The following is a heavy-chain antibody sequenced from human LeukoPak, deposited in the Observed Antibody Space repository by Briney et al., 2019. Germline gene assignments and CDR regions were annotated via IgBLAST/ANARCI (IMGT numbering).Heavy chain of an antibody. CDR2: ISGSGGST. J-gene: IGHJ4*02. Sequence: GGSLRLSCAASGFTFRSYAMSWVRQAPGKGLEWVSAISGSGGSTYYADSVKGRFTISRDNSKNTLYLQMDRLRPQDTAVYYCAKDLVGATGGDWGQGTLVTVSS. CDR3: AKDLVGATGGD. CDR1: GFTFRSYA. D-gene: IGHD1-26*01. V-gene: IGHV3-23*01.